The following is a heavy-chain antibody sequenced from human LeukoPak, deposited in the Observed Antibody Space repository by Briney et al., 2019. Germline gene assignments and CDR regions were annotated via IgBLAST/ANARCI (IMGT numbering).Heavy chain of an antibody. D-gene: IGHD3-3*01. V-gene: IGHV1-18*01. J-gene: IGHJ6*02. Sequence: ASVKVSCKASGYTFTSYGISWVRQAPGQGLEWMGWISAYNGSTSYAQKFQGRVTMTRDTSTSTVYMELSSLRSEDTAVYYCARDLVVIFGVVPTRNGMDVWGQGTTVTVSS. CDR1: GYTFTSYG. CDR3: ARDLVVIFGVVPTRNGMDV. CDR2: ISAYNGST.